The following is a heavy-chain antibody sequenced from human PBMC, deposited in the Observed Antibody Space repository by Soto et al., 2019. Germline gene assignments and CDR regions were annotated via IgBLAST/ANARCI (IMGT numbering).Heavy chain of an antibody. Sequence: PLETLYLGCTVSGGSISSYYWSWIREPPGKGLEWIGYIYYIGITNYNPSLKSRVTISVDTSKNQFSLKLSSVTAADTAVYYCARGRIYDILTGYYIFDYWGQGTLVTVSS. D-gene: IGHD3-9*01. J-gene: IGHJ4*02. CDR3: ARGRIYDILTGYYIFDY. CDR1: GGSISSYY. CDR2: IYYIGIT. V-gene: IGHV4-59*01.